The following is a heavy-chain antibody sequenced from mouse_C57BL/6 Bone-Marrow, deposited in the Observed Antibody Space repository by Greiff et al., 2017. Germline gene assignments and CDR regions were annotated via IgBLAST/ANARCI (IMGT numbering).Heavy chain of an antibody. V-gene: IGHV1-26*01. CDR2: INPNNGGT. CDR1: GYTFTDYY. D-gene: IGHD6-1*01. Sequence: VQLQQSGPELVKPGASVKISCKASGYTFTDYYMNWVKQSHGKSLEWIGDINPNNGGTSYNQKFKGKATLTVDKSSSTAYMELRSLTSEDSAVYYCARRIFSPPMDYWGQGTSVTVSS. CDR3: ARRIFSPPMDY. J-gene: IGHJ4*01.